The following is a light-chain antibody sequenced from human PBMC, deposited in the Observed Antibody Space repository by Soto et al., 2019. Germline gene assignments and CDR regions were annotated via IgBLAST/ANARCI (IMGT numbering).Light chain of an antibody. V-gene: IGKV3-15*01. CDR1: QGVTTN. CDR2: DVS. Sequence: EIVMTQSPATLFVSPGDRAILSCRAGQGVTTNFACYQQKSGQSPRLLIYDVSHRATGVPARFSGTGSETDFTLTISGLQSEDSAVDFCQQYNNWPFSFGQGTRLEIK. CDR3: QQYNNWPFS. J-gene: IGKJ5*01.